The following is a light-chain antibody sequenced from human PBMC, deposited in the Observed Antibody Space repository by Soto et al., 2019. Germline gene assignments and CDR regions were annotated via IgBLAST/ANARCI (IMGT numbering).Light chain of an antibody. CDR1: QSVSGN. CDR2: GAS. CDR3: QQDNKWPLT. V-gene: IGKV3-15*01. Sequence: EIVMTQSPVTLSASAGERATLSCRASQSVSGNLAWYQQKPGQAPRLLMYGASVRATGLPSRVSGSGSGTEFTLTISSRQSEEFAVYYCQQDNKWPLTFGGGTKVEIK. J-gene: IGKJ4*01.